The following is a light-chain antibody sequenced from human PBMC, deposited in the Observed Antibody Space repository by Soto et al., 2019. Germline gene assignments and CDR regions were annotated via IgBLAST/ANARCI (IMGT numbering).Light chain of an antibody. V-gene: IGKV3-20*01. Sequence: EMVLTQSPGTLSLSPGERATLSCRVSQSVGSSYLAWYQQKPGQAPRLLIYGASSRATGIPDRFSGGGSGTDFTLTISRLEPEDSAVYYCQHYDYSPLFGGGTKVEI. J-gene: IGKJ4*01. CDR3: QHYDYSPL. CDR1: QSVGSSY. CDR2: GAS.